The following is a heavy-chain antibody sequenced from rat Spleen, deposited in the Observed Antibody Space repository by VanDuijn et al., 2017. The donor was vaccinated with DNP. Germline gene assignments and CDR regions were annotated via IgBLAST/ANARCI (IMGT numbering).Heavy chain of an antibody. D-gene: IGHD1-5*01. Sequence: EVQLVESGGGFVQPGRSLKLSCAASGFTFSNYDMAWVRQAPKKGLEWVATISYDGSSTYYRDSVKGRFTISRDNAKSTLYLQMDSLRSEDTATYYCTTAEVQPHMDAWGQGTSVTVSS. CDR1: GFTFSNYD. CDR3: TTAEVQPHMDA. CDR2: ISYDGSST. J-gene: IGHJ4*01. V-gene: IGHV5-7*01.